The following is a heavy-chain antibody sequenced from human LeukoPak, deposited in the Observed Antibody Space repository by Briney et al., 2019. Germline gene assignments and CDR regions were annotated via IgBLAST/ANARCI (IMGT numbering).Heavy chain of an antibody. V-gene: IGHV4-30-4*01. CDR1: DGSINTGDYY. CDR3: ARIRGYCSSTSCYPFSRMDV. CDR2: IYYSGST. Sequence: SETLSLTCTVSDGSINTGDYYWNWLRQPPGKGLEWIGYIYYSGSTYYNPSLKSRVTISVDTSKNQFSLKLSSVTAADTAVYYCARIRGYCSSTSCYPFSRMDVWGQGTTVTVSS. J-gene: IGHJ6*02. D-gene: IGHD2-2*01.